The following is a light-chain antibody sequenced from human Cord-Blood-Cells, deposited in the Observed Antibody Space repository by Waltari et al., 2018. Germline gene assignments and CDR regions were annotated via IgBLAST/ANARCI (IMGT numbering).Light chain of an antibody. V-gene: IGLV1-47*01. CDR2: RNN. Sequence: QSVLTQPPSASGTPGQRVTISCSGSSSNIGSNYVYWYQQLPGTAPKLLIYRNNQRPSGVPDRFSGSKSGTSASLAISGLRSEDEADYYWAAWDDSLSVAVFGGGTQLTVL. J-gene: IGLJ7*01. CDR1: SSNIGSNY. CDR3: AAWDDSLSVAV.